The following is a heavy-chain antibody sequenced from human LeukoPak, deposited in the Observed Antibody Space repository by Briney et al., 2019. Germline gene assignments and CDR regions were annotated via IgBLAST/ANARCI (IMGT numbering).Heavy chain of an antibody. CDR3: ARGRPRSGYYVDWFDP. CDR2: INHSGST. J-gene: IGHJ5*02. Sequence: SETLSLTCTVSGGSISGYYWSWIRQPPGKGLEWIGEINHSGSTNYNPSLKSRVTISVDTSKNQFSLKLSSVTAADTAVYYCARGRPRSGYYVDWFDPWGQGTLVTVSS. V-gene: IGHV4-34*01. CDR1: GGSISGYY. D-gene: IGHD3-22*01.